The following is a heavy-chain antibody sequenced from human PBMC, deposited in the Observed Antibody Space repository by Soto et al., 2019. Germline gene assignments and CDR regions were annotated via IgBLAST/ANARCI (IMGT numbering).Heavy chain of an antibody. CDR2: IYYSGST. D-gene: IGHD4-4*01. V-gene: IGHV4-59*08. Sequence: PSETLSLTCTVSGGSISSYYWSWIRQPPGKGLEWIGYIYYSGSTNYNPSLKSRVTISVDTSKNQFSLKLSSVTAADTAVYYCARTLSNYGNDYYYYMDVWGKGTTVTVSS. CDR3: ARTLSNYGNDYYYYMDV. J-gene: IGHJ6*03. CDR1: GGSISSYY.